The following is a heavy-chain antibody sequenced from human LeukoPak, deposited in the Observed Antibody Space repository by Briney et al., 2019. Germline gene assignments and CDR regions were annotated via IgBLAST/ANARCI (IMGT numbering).Heavy chain of an antibody. Sequence: PGESLRLSRAASGFTFNDYAMHWVRQTPGKGLEWVSGINWNGDSIDYVDSVKGRFTISRDNARNSLSLQMNSLRVEDTALYYCAKGYDYGDYLFFDFWGRGTLVTVSS. CDR3: AKGYDYGDYLFFDF. V-gene: IGHV3-9*01. J-gene: IGHJ4*02. CDR2: INWNGDSI. CDR1: GFTFNDYA. D-gene: IGHD4-17*01.